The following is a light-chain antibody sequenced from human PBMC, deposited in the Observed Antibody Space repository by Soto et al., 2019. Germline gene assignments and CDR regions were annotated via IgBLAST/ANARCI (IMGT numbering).Light chain of an antibody. J-gene: IGLJ1*01. CDR1: SSDVGSYNV. V-gene: IGLV2-14*03. CDR2: DVS. CDR3: SSYTRRSTYV. Sequence: QSALTQPASVSGSPGQSITIPCSGTSSDVGSYNVVSWYQQHPGKAPKLVIYDVSNRPSGVSPRFSGAKSGNTASLTIAGLRAEDEADYYCSSYTRRSTYVFGTGTKVTVL.